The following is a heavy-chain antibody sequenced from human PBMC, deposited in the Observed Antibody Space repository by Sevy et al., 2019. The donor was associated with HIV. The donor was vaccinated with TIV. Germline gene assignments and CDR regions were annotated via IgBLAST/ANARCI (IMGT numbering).Heavy chain of an antibody. CDR1: GFTVSSNY. Sequence: GGSLRLSCAASGFTVSSNYMSWVRQAPGKGLEWVSVIYSGGSTYYADSVKGRLTISRDNSKNTLYLQMNSLRAEDTAVYDCAGHTRYSYGSLPYWGQGTLVTVSS. CDR2: IYSGGST. J-gene: IGHJ4*02. D-gene: IGHD5-18*01. V-gene: IGHV3-53*01. CDR3: AGHTRYSYGSLPY.